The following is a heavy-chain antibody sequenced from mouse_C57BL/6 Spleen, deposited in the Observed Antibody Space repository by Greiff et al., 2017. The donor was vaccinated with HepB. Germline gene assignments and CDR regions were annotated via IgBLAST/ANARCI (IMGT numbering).Heavy chain of an antibody. V-gene: IGHV1-81*01. CDR1: GYTFTSYG. CDR3: ARKEDYYSNYVGAY. J-gene: IGHJ3*01. D-gene: IGHD2-5*01. CDR2: IYPRSGNT. Sequence: VMLVESGAELARPGASVKLSCKASGYTFTSYGISWVKQRTGQGLEWIGEIYPRSGNTYYNEKFKGKATLTADKSSSTAYMELRSLTSEDSAVYFCARKEDYYSNYVGAYWGQGTLVTVSA.